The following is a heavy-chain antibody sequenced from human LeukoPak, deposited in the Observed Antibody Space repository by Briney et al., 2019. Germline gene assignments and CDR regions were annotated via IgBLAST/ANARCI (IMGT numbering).Heavy chain of an antibody. J-gene: IGHJ4*02. D-gene: IGHD3-16*01. Sequence: PGGSLRLSCAASGFIFSSYWMTWVRQALGKGLEWVANIKQHGNEKYYVDSVKGRFTISRDNAKNSLHLQMNSLRAEDTAVYYCARVRGGYYFDYWGQGTLVTVSS. V-gene: IGHV3-7*05. CDR3: ARVRGGYYFDY. CDR1: GFIFSSYW. CDR2: IKQHGNEK.